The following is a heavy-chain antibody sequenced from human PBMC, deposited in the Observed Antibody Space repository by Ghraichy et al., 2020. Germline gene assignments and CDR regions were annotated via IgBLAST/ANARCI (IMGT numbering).Heavy chain of an antibody. CDR2: IIESGAST. J-gene: IGHJ4*02. D-gene: IGHD2-8*01. CDR3: AKDASTTSTNWNYFED. Sequence: GGSRRLSCAASGFNPNNHAMSWVRQAPGKGLEWVSGIIESGASTYYADSVKGRFTISRDKSKSTLYLQMSSLRAEDTAIYYCAKDASTTSTNWNYFEDWGQGTLVTVSS. V-gene: IGHV3-23*01. CDR1: GFNPNNHA.